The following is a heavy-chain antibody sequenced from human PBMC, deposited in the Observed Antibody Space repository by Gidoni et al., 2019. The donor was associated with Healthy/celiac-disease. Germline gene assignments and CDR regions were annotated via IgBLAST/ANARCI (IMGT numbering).Heavy chain of an antibody. CDR3: ARETRLITYYYDSSGDAFDI. CDR1: GFTFSSYW. D-gene: IGHD3-22*01. J-gene: IGHJ3*02. V-gene: IGHV3-7*03. CDR2: IKQDGSEK. Sequence: EVQLVESGGGLVQPGGSLRLSCAASGFTFSSYWMSWVRQAPGKGLEWVANIKQDGSEKYYVDSVKGRFTISRDNAKNSLYLQMNSLRAEDTAVYYCARETRLITYYYDSSGDAFDIWGQGTMVTVSS.